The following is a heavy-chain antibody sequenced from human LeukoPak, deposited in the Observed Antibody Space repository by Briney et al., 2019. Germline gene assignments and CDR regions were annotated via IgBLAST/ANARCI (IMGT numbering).Heavy chain of an antibody. CDR2: IYYSGST. D-gene: IGHD3-22*01. V-gene: IGHV4-39*07. CDR1: GGSISSSSYY. Sequence: SETLSLTCTVSGGSISSSSYYWGWIRQPPGKGLEWIGSIYYSGSTYYNPSLKSRVTISVDTSKNQFSLKLSSVTAADTAVYYCARSYYDSSGYSPFRYWGQGTLVTVSS. CDR3: ARSYYDSSGYSPFRY. J-gene: IGHJ4*02.